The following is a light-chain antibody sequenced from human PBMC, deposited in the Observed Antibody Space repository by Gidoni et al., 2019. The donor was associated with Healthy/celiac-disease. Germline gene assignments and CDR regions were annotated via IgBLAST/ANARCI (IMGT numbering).Light chain of an antibody. Sequence: EIVLTQSPDFQSVTQKEKVTITCRARQSIVSSLHWYQKKPDQSPKLLIKYASQSFSGVPSRFSGSGSGTDFTLTIKSREAEEAVTYYCHQSSSLPYTFGQGTKLEIK. CDR3: HQSSSLPYT. J-gene: IGKJ2*01. CDR1: QSIVSS. CDR2: YAS. V-gene: IGKV6-21*01.